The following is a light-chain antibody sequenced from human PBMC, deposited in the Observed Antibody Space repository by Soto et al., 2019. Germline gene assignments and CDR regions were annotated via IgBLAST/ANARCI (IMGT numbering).Light chain of an antibody. CDR2: AAS. Sequence: IQMTQTPSSLSASVGDTITVTCRASQRVSTFLNWYQQKPGKAPKFLIYAASSLQSGVHSRFRGRGSGTVFHLSNSALQPDDFATYYCQQSYNTPRTFGQATKV. J-gene: IGKJ1*01. V-gene: IGKV1-39*01. CDR1: QRVSTF. CDR3: QQSYNTPRT.